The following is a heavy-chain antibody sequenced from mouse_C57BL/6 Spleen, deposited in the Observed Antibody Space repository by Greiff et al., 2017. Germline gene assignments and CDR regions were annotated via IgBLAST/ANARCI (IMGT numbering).Heavy chain of an antibody. J-gene: IGHJ2*01. CDR2: IWTGGGT. Sequence: QVQLQQSGPGLVAPSQSLSITCTVSGFSLTSYAISWVRQPPGKGLEWLGVIWTGGGTNYNSALKSRLSISKDNSKSQVFLKMNSLQTDDTAGYYCARKADYDGPYFDYWGQGTTLTVSS. D-gene: IGHD2-4*01. CDR3: ARKADYDGPYFDY. CDR1: GFSLTSYA. V-gene: IGHV2-9-1*01.